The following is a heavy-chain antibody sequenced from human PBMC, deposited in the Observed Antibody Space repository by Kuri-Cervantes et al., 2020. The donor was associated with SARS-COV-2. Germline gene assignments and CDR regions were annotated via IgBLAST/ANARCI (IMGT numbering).Heavy chain of an antibody. CDR2: IYTSGST. J-gene: IGHJ5*02. D-gene: IGHD2-2*01. CDR1: GGSISSGGYY. CDR3: AKDIGVVPAASTLAWFDP. V-gene: IGHV4-31*02. Sequence: SQTLSLTCAVSGGSISSGGYYWSWIRQHPGEGLEWIGYIYTSGSTNYNPSLKSRVTMSVDTSKNQFSLKLSSVTAADTAVYYCAKDIGVVPAASTLAWFDPWGQGTLVTVSS.